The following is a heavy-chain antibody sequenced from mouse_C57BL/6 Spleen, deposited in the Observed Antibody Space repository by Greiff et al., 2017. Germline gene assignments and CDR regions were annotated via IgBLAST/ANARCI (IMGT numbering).Heavy chain of an antibody. Sequence: EVKLMESGRGLVQPNGTLILSCAASGFCFNTYALNWVRKAPVTGLEWVARLCSKSNDYATYYADSMKDSFTTSRDDSENILYLQMNNLRTAEAAMNYYVGHFYDYAMDYWGQGTSLTVSS. J-gene: IGHJ4*01. CDR2: LCSKSNDYAT. D-gene: IGHD1-1*01. CDR3: VGHFYDYAMDY. CDR1: GFCFNTYA. V-gene: IGHV10-1*01.